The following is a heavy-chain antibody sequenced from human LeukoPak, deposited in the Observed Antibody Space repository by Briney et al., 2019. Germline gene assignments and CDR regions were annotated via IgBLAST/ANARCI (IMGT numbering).Heavy chain of an antibody. J-gene: IGHJ6*02. D-gene: IGHD6-13*01. CDR2: VWSDGSHE. CDR3: ARDQWGSSPYGMDV. CDR1: GFTFSSYG. V-gene: IGHV3-33*08. Sequence: GGSLRLSCAASGFTFSSYGIHWVRQAPGKGLEWVAVVWSDGSHENYADSVKGRFTISRDNSKNTLYLQMNTLSAEDTAVYYCARDQWGSSPYGMDVWGQGTTVTVSS.